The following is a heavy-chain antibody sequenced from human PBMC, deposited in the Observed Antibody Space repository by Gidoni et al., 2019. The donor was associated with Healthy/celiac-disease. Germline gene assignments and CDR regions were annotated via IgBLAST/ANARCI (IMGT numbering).Heavy chain of an antibody. V-gene: IGHV3-23*01. J-gene: IGHJ6*03. D-gene: IGHD1-26*01. Sequence: EVQLLESGGGLVQPGGSLRLSCAASGFTFSSCAMSWVHQAPGKGLEWVSAISGSGGSTSYADSVKGRFTISRDNSKNTLYLQMNSLRAEDTAVYYCAKVATDYYYYYYMDVWGKGTTVTVSS. CDR3: AKVATDYYYYYYMDV. CDR1: GFTFSSCA. CDR2: ISGSGGST.